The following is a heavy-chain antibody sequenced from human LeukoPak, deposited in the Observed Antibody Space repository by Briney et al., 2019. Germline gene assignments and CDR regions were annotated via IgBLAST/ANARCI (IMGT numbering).Heavy chain of an antibody. CDR1: DDSISDYY. J-gene: IGHJ4*02. V-gene: IGHV4-59*01. CDR2: FHNSGTS. CDR3: TRGAGWLIDY. Sequence: SETLSLTCTVSDDSISDYYRGWIRQPPGKGLEWIGYFHNSGTSTHNPSLKSRVTISADTSKNQYSLKLNSLTTADTAVYYCTRGAGWLIDYWGQGILVTVSS. D-gene: IGHD3-16*01.